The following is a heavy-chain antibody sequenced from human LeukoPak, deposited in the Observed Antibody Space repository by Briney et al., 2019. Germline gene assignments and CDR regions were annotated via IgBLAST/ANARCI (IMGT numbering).Heavy chain of an antibody. CDR3: ARESGDYFSTGWFDP. J-gene: IGHJ5*02. CDR1: GYTFTSYG. CDR2: ISAYNGNT. V-gene: IGHV1-18*01. Sequence: ASVKVSCKASGYTFTSYGISWVRQAPGQGLEWMGWISAYNGNTNYAQKLQGRVTMTTDTSTSTAYMELRSLRSDDTAVFYCARESGDYFSTGWFDPWGQGTLVTVSS. D-gene: IGHD4-17*01.